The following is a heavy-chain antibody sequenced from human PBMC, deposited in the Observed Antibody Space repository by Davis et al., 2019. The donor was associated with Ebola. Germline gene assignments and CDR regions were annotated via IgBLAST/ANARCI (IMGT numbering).Heavy chain of an antibody. V-gene: IGHV4-34*01. CDR1: GGSISSYY. J-gene: IGHJ5*02. Sequence: SETLSLTCTVSGGSISSYYWSWIRQPPGKGLEWMGEINHSGSTNYNPSLKSRVTISVDRSKNQFSLKVSSVTAADTAVYYCVRGLGLGWFDTWGQGTLVTVSS. CDR3: VRGLGLGWFDT. CDR2: INHSGST.